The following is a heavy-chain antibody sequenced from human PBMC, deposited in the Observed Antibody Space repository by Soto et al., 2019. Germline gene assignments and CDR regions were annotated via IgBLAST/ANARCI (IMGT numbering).Heavy chain of an antibody. D-gene: IGHD2-2*01. Sequence: ASVKVSCKASGYTFTSYAMHWVRQAPGQRLEWMGWINAANGNTNYSQKFQGRVTITTDTSASTAYMELRSLRSDDTAVYYYARDQAPVVPAAIDSVPSDFDYWGQGTLVTVSS. CDR1: GYTFTSYA. V-gene: IGHV1-3*01. J-gene: IGHJ4*02. CDR3: ARDQAPVVPAAIDSVPSDFDY. CDR2: INAANGNT.